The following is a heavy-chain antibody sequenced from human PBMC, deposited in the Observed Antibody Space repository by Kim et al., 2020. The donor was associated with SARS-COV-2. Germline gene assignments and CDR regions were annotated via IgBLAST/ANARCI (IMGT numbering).Heavy chain of an antibody. CDR3: ARGEVGYGSGSDYNGLNWFDP. Sequence: SETLSLTCTVSGGSISSYYWSWIRQPPGKGLEWIGYIYYSGSTNYNPSLKSRVTISVDTSKNQFSLKLSSVTAADTAVYYCARGEVGYGSGSDYNGLNWFDPWGQGTLVTVSS. CDR2: IYYSGST. J-gene: IGHJ5*02. D-gene: IGHD3-10*01. V-gene: IGHV4-59*01. CDR1: GGSISSYY.